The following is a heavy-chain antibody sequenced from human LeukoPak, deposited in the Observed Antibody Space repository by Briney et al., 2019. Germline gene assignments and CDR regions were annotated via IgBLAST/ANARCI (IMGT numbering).Heavy chain of an antibody. Sequence: SETLSLTCTVSGYSISSGYYWGWIRQPPGKGLEWIGSVYHSGSTHYNSSLKSRVTISVDTSKNQFSLKLSSVTAADTAVYYCARPRSSSGWYRGGFDYWGQGTLVTVSS. D-gene: IGHD6-19*01. CDR3: ARPRSSSGWYRGGFDY. V-gene: IGHV4-38-2*02. CDR1: GYSISSGYY. CDR2: VYHSGST. J-gene: IGHJ4*02.